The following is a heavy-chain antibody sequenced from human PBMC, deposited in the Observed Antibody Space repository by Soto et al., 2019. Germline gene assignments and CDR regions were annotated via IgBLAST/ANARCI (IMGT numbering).Heavy chain of an antibody. CDR2: ISWNSGSI. CDR1: GFTFDDYA. Sequence: EVQLVESGGGLVQPGRSLRLSCAASGFTFDDYAMHWVRQAPGKGLEWVSGISWNSGSIGYADSVKGRFTISRDNAKNSLYLQMNSLRAEDTALYYCAKDAAEGPYYFAYWGQGTLVTVSS. D-gene: IGHD6-25*01. J-gene: IGHJ4*02. V-gene: IGHV3-9*01. CDR3: AKDAAEGPYYFAY.